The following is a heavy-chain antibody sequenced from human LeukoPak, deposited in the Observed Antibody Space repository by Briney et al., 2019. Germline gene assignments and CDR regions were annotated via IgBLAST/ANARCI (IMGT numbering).Heavy chain of an antibody. Sequence: SETLSLTCTVSGGSISSHYCSWIRQPPGKGLEWIGYIYYTGSTNYNPSLKSRVTISVDTSKNQFSLKLSSVTAADTAVYYCARESTSGFDYWGQGTLVTVSS. D-gene: IGHD3-10*01. V-gene: IGHV4-59*11. CDR2: IYYTGST. J-gene: IGHJ4*02. CDR1: GGSISSHY. CDR3: ARESTSGFDY.